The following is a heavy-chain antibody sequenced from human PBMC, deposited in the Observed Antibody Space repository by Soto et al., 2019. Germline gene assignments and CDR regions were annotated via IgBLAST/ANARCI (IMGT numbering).Heavy chain of an antibody. J-gene: IGHJ4*02. CDR2: INACGGST. CDR1: GFTFRTHC. D-gene: IGHD6-19*01. CDR3: ARVEVAGGRCFDH. V-gene: IGHV3-74*01. Sequence: GSLSLPCAPSGFTFRTHCMHWVRQAPGEGLVWGSHINACGGSTNYADSVQGRFTISRDNAANTLYLQMNNLRAEDTAVYYCARVEVAGGRCFDHWVQGALVTVSP.